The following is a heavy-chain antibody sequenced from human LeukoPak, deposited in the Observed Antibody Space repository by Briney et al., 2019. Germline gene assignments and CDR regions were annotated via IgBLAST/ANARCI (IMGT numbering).Heavy chain of an antibody. V-gene: IGHV1-18*01. CDR3: ARDLVWFGELLPFDP. CDR2: ISAYNGNT. Sequence: ASVKVSCKASGYTFTSYGISWVRQAPGQGLEWMGWISAYNGNTNYAQKLQGRVTMTTDTSTSTAYMELRSLRSDDTAVYYCARDLVWFGELLPFDPWGQGTRVTVSS. J-gene: IGHJ5*02. CDR1: GYTFTSYG. D-gene: IGHD3-10*01.